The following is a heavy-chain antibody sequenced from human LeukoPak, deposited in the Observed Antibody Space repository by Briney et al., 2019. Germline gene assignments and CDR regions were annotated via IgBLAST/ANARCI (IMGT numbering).Heavy chain of an antibody. V-gene: IGHV5-51*01. CDR1: GYSFTSYW. CDR3: ARHVPGYSYGYGSTDY. Sequence: GESLKISCKGSGYSFTSYWIGWVRQMPGKGLEWMGIIYPGDSDTRYSPSFQGQVTISADKSISTAYLQWSSLKASDTAMYYCARHVPGYSYGYGSTDYWGQGTLVTVSS. CDR2: IYPGDSDT. D-gene: IGHD5-18*01. J-gene: IGHJ4*02.